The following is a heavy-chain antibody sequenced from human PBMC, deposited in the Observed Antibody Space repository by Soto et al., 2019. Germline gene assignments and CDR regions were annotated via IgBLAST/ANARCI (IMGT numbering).Heavy chain of an antibody. CDR2: IYYGGST. CDR3: ARDSGSGTTPFDY. Sequence: QVQLQESGPGLVKPSETLSLTCTVSGGSISSYYWSWIRQPPGKGLEWIGYIYYGGSTNYNPSLKSRVTNSVATSKNQFSLKLSSVTAADTAGYYCARDSGSGTTPFDYWGQGTLVTVSS. D-gene: IGHD3-10*01. V-gene: IGHV4-59*01. CDR1: GGSISSYY. J-gene: IGHJ4*02.